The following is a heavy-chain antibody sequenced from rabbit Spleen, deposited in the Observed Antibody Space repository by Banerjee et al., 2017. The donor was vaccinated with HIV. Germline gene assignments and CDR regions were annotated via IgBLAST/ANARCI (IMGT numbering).Heavy chain of an antibody. CDR3: ARSSIINGDDYVTL. Sequence: QEQLTETGGGLVQPGGSLTLSCKASGIDFTKYYLTWVRQAPGKGLEWIGIIYGAKGSTDYASWVNGRFTISSDNAQNTVDLKMTSLTAADTATYFCARSSIINGDDYVTLWGPGTLVTVS. J-gene: IGHJ4*01. D-gene: IGHD6-1*01. V-gene: IGHV1S47*01. CDR1: GIDFTKYY. CDR2: IYGAKGST.